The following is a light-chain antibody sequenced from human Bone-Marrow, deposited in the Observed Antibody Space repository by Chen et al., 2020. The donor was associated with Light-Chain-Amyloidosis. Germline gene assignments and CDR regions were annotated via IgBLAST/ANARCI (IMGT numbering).Light chain of an antibody. J-gene: IGLJ1*01. Sequence: QSALTQSASVSGSPGQSITISCTGTSSDVGGYNHVSWYQHHPGKAPNLMIYEVSNRPSGISNRFSGSKSGNTASLSISGLQAEDEADYYCSSYTSSVSYVFGSGTKVTVL. V-gene: IGLV2-14*01. CDR1: SSDVGGYNH. CDR3: SSYTSSVSYV. CDR2: EVS.